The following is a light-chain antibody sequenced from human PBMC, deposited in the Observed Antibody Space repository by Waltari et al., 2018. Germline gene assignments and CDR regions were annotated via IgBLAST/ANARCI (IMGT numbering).Light chain of an antibody. Sequence: QSVLTQPPSVSAAPGQRVTISCTGSSSNIGAGFDVQWYQPLPGAAPELLIYANTERPSGVPDRISASKSSTSASLAMTGLQAADEAVYYCQSYDSSLSGVVFGGGTKLPVL. V-gene: IGLV1-40*01. CDR3: QSYDSSLSGVV. J-gene: IGLJ2*01. CDR1: SSNIGAGFD. CDR2: ANT.